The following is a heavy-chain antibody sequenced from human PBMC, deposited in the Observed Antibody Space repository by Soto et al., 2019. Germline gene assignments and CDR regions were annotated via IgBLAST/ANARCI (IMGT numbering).Heavy chain of an antibody. V-gene: IGHV3-23*01. CDR2: ISGSGGST. Sequence: EVQLLESGGGLVQPGGSLRLSCAASGFTFSNYAMNWVLQAPGKGLEWVSAISGSGGSTFFADSVKGRFTISRDNSRSALYLQMNSLRAEDTAVYYCAKDLTEWFYRSLGAFDIWGQGTMVTVSS. J-gene: IGHJ3*02. CDR3: AKDLTEWFYRSLGAFDI. D-gene: IGHD2-8*01. CDR1: GFTFSNYA.